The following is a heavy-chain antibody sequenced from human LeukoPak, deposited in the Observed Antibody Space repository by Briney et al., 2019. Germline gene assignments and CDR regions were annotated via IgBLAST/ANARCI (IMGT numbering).Heavy chain of an antibody. D-gene: IGHD3-22*01. CDR2: ISSSDGTI. V-gene: IGHV3-48*03. CDR3: AREGGVNDYDLDYFDY. CDR1: GYTFSSCE. J-gene: IGHJ4*02. Sequence: GGSLRLSCVGSGYTFSSCEMSGVSQAPPRGGLWVSYISSSDGTIYYTDSVKGRFTISRYNATNSLYLQMNSLRAEDTAAYYCAREGGVNDYDLDYFDYWGQGTLVTVSS.